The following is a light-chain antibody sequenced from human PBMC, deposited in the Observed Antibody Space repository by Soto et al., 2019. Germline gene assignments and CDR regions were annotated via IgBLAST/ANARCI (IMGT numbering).Light chain of an antibody. V-gene: IGLV2-8*01. CDR1: SSDVGGYNS. Sequence: QSVLTQPPSASGSPGQSVTISCTGTSSDVGGYNSVSWYQHHPGKAPKLMIYEVSKRPSGVPDRFSGSKSANTASLTDSGLQADDEADYYCSSYAGSNNYVFGTGTKLTVL. CDR3: SSYAGSNNYV. CDR2: EVS. J-gene: IGLJ1*01.